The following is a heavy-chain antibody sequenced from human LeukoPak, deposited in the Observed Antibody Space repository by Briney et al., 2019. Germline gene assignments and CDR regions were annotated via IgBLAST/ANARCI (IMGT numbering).Heavy chain of an antibody. V-gene: IGHV3-48*01. Sequence: PGGSLRLSCAASGFTFNTDTMNWVRQAPGKGLEWVAYISTSSSTIYYADSVKGRFTISRDNSKNTLYLEMNSLRAEDTAVYYCARDYYYDSSGYWDYYFDYWGQGTLVSVSS. CDR1: GFTFNTDT. J-gene: IGHJ4*02. CDR2: ISTSSSTI. CDR3: ARDYYYDSSGYWDYYFDY. D-gene: IGHD3-22*01.